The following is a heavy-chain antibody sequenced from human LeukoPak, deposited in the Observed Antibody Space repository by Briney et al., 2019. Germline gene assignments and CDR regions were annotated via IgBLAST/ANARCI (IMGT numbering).Heavy chain of an antibody. J-gene: IGHJ4*02. Sequence: PSETLSLTCTVSGGSISGYYWTWIRHPPGKGLEWIVYIYYSGSTNYNPSLKSRVTISVDTSKNQFSLKLSSVTAADTAVYYCASTYYYDSSGYYYFDYWGQGTLVTVSS. D-gene: IGHD3-22*01. V-gene: IGHV4-59*01. CDR1: GGSISGYY. CDR3: ASTYYYDSSGYYYFDY. CDR2: IYYSGST.